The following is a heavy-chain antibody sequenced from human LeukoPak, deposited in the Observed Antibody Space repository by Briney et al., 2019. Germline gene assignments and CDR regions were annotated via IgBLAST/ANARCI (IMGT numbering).Heavy chain of an antibody. V-gene: IGHV3-21*06. J-gene: IGHJ6*03. Sequence: GGSLRLSCEASGFTFNTYSMNWTRQAPGKGLEWVSSIDSSGGYMFYADSVKGRFIIPRDNAKDSLYLQMNSLRAEDTAVYYCARDRAVRGAYYYYYYYMDVWGKGTTVTISS. CDR3: ARDRAVRGAYYYYYYYMDV. CDR1: GFTFNTYS. CDR2: IDSSGGYM. D-gene: IGHD3-10*01.